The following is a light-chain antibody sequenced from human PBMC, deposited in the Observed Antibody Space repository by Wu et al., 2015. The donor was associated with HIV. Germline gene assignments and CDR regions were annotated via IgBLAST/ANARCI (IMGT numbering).Light chain of an antibody. Sequence: TLSCRASQSVKYNYLAWYQQKPGQAPRLLIYSASTRATGIPDRFSGSGSGTDFTLTISRLDPEDLAVYYRQQYGTSTWTFGRGTKVEI. CDR1: QSVKYNY. V-gene: IGKV3-20*01. CDR2: SAS. J-gene: IGKJ1*01. CDR3: QQYGTSTWT.